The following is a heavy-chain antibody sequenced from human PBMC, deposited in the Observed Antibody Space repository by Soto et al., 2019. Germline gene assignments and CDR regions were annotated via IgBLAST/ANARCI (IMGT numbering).Heavy chain of an antibody. D-gene: IGHD2-8*01. CDR3: ARDRADCTNGVCSGFYYYYGMDV. Sequence: PGGSLRLSCAASGFTFSSYGMHWVRQAPGKGLEWVAVISYDGSNKYYADSVKGRFTISRDNSKNTLYLQMNSLRAEDTAVYYCARDRADCTNGVCSGFYYYYGMDVWGQGTTVTVSS. CDR2: ISYDGSNK. J-gene: IGHJ6*02. CDR1: GFTFSSYG. V-gene: IGHV3-30*03.